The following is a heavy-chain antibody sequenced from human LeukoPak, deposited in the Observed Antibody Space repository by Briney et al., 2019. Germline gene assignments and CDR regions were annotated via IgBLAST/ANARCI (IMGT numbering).Heavy chain of an antibody. Sequence: PSETLSLTCTVSGGSISSSSYYWGWIRQPPGKELEWIGSIYSGGSSYYNPSLKSRVTISVDTSNNQFSLKVNSVTAADTAVYYCARGVAVAGDFDYWGQGTLVTVSS. CDR3: ARGVAVAGDFDY. J-gene: IGHJ4*02. CDR2: IYSGGSS. D-gene: IGHD6-19*01. V-gene: IGHV4-39*07. CDR1: GGSISSSSYY.